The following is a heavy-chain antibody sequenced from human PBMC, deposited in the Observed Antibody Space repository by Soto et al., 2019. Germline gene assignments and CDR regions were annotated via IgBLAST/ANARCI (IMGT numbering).Heavy chain of an antibody. J-gene: IGHJ2*01. Sequence: QVQLVESGGGVVQPGRSLRLSCAASGFTFSSYAMHWVRQAQGKGLEWVVVISYDGSNKYYADSVKGRFTIYRDNTNNPLSLQINSLRAEDTAVYYCSIPLWIDAYNWGYFFLWRFVTLLSVSS. V-gene: IGHV3-30-3*01. CDR1: GFTFSSYA. D-gene: IGHD2-2*02. CDR2: ISYDGSNK. CDR3: SIPLWIDAYNWGYFFL.